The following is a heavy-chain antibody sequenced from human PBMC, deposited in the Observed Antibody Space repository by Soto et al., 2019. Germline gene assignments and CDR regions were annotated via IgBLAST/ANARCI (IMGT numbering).Heavy chain of an antibody. V-gene: IGHV3-9*01. CDR2: INYNSGSI. CDR1: GFTFDDHA. CDR3: VKGDTNWEGALDY. J-gene: IGHJ4*02. Sequence: GGSLRLSCAAFGFTFDDHAMHWVRQAPGKGLEWVAAINYNSGSIGYADSAMGRFTISRDNAKNSVYLQMNSLRHEDTALYHCVKGDTNWEGALDYWGQGTRVTV. D-gene: IGHD1-26*01.